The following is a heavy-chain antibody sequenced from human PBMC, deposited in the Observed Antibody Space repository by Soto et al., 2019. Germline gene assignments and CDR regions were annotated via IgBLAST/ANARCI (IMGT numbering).Heavy chain of an antibody. D-gene: IGHD2-15*01. CDR3: AIGYCSGGSCSDAFDI. Sequence: SVKVSCKASGGTFSSYTISWVRQAPGQGLEWMGRIIPILGIANYAQKFQGRVTITADKSTSTAYMELSSLRSEDTAVYYCAIGYCSGGSCSDAFDIWGQGTMVTVAS. CDR1: GGTFSSYT. CDR2: IIPILGIA. J-gene: IGHJ3*02. V-gene: IGHV1-69*02.